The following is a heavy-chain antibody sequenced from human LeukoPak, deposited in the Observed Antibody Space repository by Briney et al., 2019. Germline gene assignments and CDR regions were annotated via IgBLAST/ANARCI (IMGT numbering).Heavy chain of an antibody. CDR2: IRYDGRNK. Sequence: GGSLRLSCAASGFIFSSYGMHWVRQAPGKGLEWVSFIRYDGRNKYYAESVKGRFTISRDNSKNSLYLQMNSLIAEDTAVYYCAKDSARKSIVGSTTRGVIDYWGQGTLVTVSS. D-gene: IGHD1-26*01. J-gene: IGHJ4*02. V-gene: IGHV3-30*02. CDR3: AKDSARKSIVGSTTRGVIDY. CDR1: GFIFSSYG.